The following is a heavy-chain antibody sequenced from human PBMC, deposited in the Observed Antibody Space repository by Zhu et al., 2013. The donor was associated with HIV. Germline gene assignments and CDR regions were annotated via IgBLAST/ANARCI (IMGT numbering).Heavy chain of an antibody. CDR1: GFSLRTYW. CDR2: VNEDGSRI. V-gene: IGHV3-74*01. D-gene: IGHD3-10*01. J-gene: IGHJ4*02. CDR3: VKDFGGKEDS. Sequence: EVQLVESGGGLAPPGGSLRLSCEGSGFSLRTYWMHWVRQEAGKGLVWVSRVNEDGSRIDHADSVKGRFSISRDNPKNTLYLQMNSLSADDTAVYYCVKDFGGKEDSWGQGILVTVSS.